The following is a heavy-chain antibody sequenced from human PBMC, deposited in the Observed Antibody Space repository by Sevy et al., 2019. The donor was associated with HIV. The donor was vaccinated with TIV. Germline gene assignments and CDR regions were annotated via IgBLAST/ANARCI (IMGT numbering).Heavy chain of an antibody. V-gene: IGHV1-69*13. D-gene: IGHD5-12*01. CDR3: AIRDEMATTDDYFDY. J-gene: IGHJ4*02. CDR2: IIPIFGTA. Sequence: ASVKVSCKASGGTFSSYAISWVRRAPGQGLEWMGGIIPIFGTANYAQKFQGRVTITADESTSTAYMELSSLRSEDTAVYYCAIRDEMATTDDYFDYWGQGTLVTVSS. CDR1: GGTFSSYA.